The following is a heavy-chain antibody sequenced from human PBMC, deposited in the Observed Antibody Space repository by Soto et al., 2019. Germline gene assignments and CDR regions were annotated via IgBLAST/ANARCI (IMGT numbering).Heavy chain of an antibody. CDR2: IKSKTDGGTT. CDR1: GFTFSNAW. D-gene: IGHD1-26*01. J-gene: IGHJ4*02. Sequence: VGSLRLSCAASGFTFSNAWMNWVRQAPGKGLEWVGRIKSKTDGGTTDYAAPLKGRFTISRDDSKNALYLQMNNLKTEDTAVYYCTTLGGSYHFENYWGQGTLVTVSS. CDR3: TTLGGSYHFENY. V-gene: IGHV3-15*07.